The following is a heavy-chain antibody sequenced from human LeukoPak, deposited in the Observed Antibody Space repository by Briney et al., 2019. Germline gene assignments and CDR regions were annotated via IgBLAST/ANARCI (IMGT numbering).Heavy chain of an antibody. Sequence: SETLSLTCAVYGGSFSGYYWSWIRQPPGKGLEWIGYIYYSGSTNYNPSLKSRVTISVDTSKNQFSLKLSSVTAADTAVYYCASSYGVVDLRGQFDYWGQGTLVTVSS. D-gene: IGHD2-15*01. V-gene: IGHV4-59*08. CDR1: GGSFSGYY. CDR3: ASSYGVVDLRGQFDY. CDR2: IYYSGST. J-gene: IGHJ4*02.